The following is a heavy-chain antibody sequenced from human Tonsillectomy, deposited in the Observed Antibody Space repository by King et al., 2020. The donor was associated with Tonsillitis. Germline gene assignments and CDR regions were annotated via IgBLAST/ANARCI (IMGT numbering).Heavy chain of an antibody. J-gene: IGHJ4*02. CDR1: GFTFSSYS. D-gene: IGHD3-16*02. Sequence: VQLVESGGGLVKPGGSLRLSCAASGFTFSSYSMNWVRQAPGKGLEWVASISSSSSYIYYADSVKGRFTISRDNAKNSLYLQMNSLRAEDTDVYYCATPPRGGMFTFGGVINRGDYCGQGTMVTVSS. V-gene: IGHV3-21*01. CDR3: ATPPRGGMFTFGGVINRGDY. CDR2: ISSSSSYI.